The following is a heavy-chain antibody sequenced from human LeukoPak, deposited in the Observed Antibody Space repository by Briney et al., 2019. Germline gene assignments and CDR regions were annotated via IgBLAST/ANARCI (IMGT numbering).Heavy chain of an antibody. Sequence: PGGSLRLSCAASGFTFSSYAMHWVRQAPGKGLEWVAVISYDGSNKYCADSVKGRFTISRDNAKNSLYLQMNSLRDEDTAVYYCARDDYGDYVIDYWGQGTLVTVSS. D-gene: IGHD4-17*01. V-gene: IGHV3-30-3*01. J-gene: IGHJ4*02. CDR3: ARDDYGDYVIDY. CDR2: ISYDGSNK. CDR1: GFTFSSYA.